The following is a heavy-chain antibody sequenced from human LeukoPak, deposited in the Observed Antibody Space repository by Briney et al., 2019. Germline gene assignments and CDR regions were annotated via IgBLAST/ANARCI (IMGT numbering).Heavy chain of an antibody. CDR2: ISYDGSNK. CDR1: GFTFSSYA. Sequence: GRSLRLSCAASGFTFSSYATHWVRQAPGKGLEWVAVISYDGSNKYYADSVKGRFTISRDNSKNTLYLQMNSLRAEDTAVYYCARVKITMIVVEDYGMDVWGQGTTVTVSS. CDR3: ARVKITMIVVEDYGMDV. D-gene: IGHD3-22*01. J-gene: IGHJ6*02. V-gene: IGHV3-30*04.